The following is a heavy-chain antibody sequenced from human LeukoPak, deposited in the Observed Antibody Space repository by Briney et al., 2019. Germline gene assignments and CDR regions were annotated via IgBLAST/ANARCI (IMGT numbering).Heavy chain of an antibody. CDR1: GFTFSGYW. V-gene: IGHV3-48*04. D-gene: IGHD6-19*01. CDR3: AKGLTYNSGSRGYFDY. CDR2: ISSSGNTI. Sequence: GGSLRLSCEASGFTFSGYWMNWVRQAPGKGLEWVSYISSSGNTIYYADSVKGRFTISRDNAKNSLYLQMNSLRAEDTAVYYCAKGLTYNSGSRGYFDYWGQGTLVTVSS. J-gene: IGHJ4*02.